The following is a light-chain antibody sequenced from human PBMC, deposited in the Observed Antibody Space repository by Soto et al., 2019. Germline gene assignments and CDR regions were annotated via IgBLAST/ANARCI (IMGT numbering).Light chain of an antibody. CDR2: WAS. V-gene: IGKV4-1*01. Sequence: DIVMTQSPDSLSVSLGERATINCKSSQSVLSSSNNKNYLAWYQQKPGQPPKVVIYWASTRGSGVPDRFSGSGSGTDFTLTISSLQAEDVAGYYRQHYYSSPLTFGGGTKVEIK. CDR1: QSVLSSSNNKNY. J-gene: IGKJ4*01. CDR3: QHYYSSPLT.